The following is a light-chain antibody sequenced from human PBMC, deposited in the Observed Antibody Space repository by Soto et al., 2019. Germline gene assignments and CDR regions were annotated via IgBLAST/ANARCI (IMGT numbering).Light chain of an antibody. CDR1: SSDVGGYKY. Sequence: QSALTQPASVSGSPGQSITISCTGTSSDVGGYKYVSWYQKHPGKAPKVIIFEGSSRPSGVSNRFSGSKSGNTASLTISGLQAEDEADYYCSSYTTSAPYVFGSGTKLTVL. CDR2: EGS. CDR3: SSYTTSAPYV. V-gene: IGLV2-14*01. J-gene: IGLJ1*01.